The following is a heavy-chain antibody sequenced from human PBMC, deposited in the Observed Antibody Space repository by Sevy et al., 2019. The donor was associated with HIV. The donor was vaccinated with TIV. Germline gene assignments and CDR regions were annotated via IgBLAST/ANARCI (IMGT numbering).Heavy chain of an antibody. CDR1: GLEFTIAW. Sequence: GGSLRLSCAASGLEFTIAWMNWVRQAPGKGLEWVGRIKSKTDGETKDYAAPVKGRFTISRDDSGNMLYLDMNSLRTEDTDVYYCSANNFDYWGQGTLVTVSS. CDR3: SANNFDY. CDR2: IKSKTDGETK. J-gene: IGHJ4*02. V-gene: IGHV3-15*07.